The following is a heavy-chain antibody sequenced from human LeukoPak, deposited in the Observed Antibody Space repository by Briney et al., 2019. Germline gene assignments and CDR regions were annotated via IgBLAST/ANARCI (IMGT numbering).Heavy chain of an antibody. CDR1: GYTFTGYY. Sequence: ASVKVSCKASGYTFTGYYMHWVRQAPGQGLEWMGWINPNSGGTNYAQKFQGRVTMTRDTSISTAYMELSSLRSEDTAVYYCARGAYDFWSGYYTGGAFDIWGQGTMVTVSS. CDR2: INPNSGGT. J-gene: IGHJ3*02. V-gene: IGHV1-2*02. CDR3: ARGAYDFWSGYYTGGAFDI. D-gene: IGHD3-3*01.